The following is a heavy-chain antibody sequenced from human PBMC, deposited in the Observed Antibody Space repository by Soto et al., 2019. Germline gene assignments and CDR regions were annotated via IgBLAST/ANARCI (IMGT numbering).Heavy chain of an antibody. D-gene: IGHD3-10*01. J-gene: IGHJ3*02. V-gene: IGHV3-23*01. CDR2: VSGSGDKT. CDR3: ARRNGDGAFDI. CDR1: GFTFNAYA. Sequence: GGSLRLSCSASGFTFNAYAMNWVRQAPGKGLEWVSGVSGSGDKTYYTDSVQGRFAISRVNSKKTLHLQMNSLRAEDTAVYYCARRNGDGAFDIWGQGTMVTVSS.